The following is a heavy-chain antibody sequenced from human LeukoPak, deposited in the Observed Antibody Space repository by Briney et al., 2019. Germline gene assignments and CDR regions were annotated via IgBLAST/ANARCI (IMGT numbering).Heavy chain of an antibody. CDR2: INHSGST. CDR3: ARGPRVESYSSGWYANY. J-gene: IGHJ4*02. CDR1: VGSFSGYY. Sequence: PSETLSLTCAVYVGSFSGYYWSWIRHPPGKGLEWIGEINHSGSTNYNPSLKSRVTISVDTSKNQFSLKLSSVTAAGTAVYYCARGPRVESYSSGWYANYWGQGTLVTVSS. V-gene: IGHV4-34*01. D-gene: IGHD6-19*01.